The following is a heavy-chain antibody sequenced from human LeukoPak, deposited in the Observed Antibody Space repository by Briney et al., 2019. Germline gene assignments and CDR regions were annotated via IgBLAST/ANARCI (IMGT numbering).Heavy chain of an antibody. CDR2: INPSGGST. J-gene: IGHJ4*02. Sequence: ASVKVSCKASGYTFTSYYMHWVRQAPGQGLEWMGIINPSGGSTSYAQKFQGRVTMTRDTSISTAYMELSSLRSDDTAVYYCARENTLEWSSLFYFDYWGQGTLVTVSS. CDR3: ARENTLEWSSLFYFDY. V-gene: IGHV1-46*01. CDR1: GYTFTSYY. D-gene: IGHD3-3*01.